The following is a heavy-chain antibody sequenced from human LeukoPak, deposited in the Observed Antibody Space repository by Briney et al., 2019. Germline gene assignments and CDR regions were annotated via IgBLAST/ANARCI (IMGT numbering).Heavy chain of an antibody. Sequence: SETLSLTCTVSGCSISSNSYYWGWIRQPPGNGLKWIGSIYYSGSTYYNPSLKSRVTISVDTSKNQFSLKLSSVTAADTAVYYCARVRAVAGTPPDYWGQGTLVTVSS. J-gene: IGHJ4*02. D-gene: IGHD6-19*01. V-gene: IGHV4-39*01. CDR2: IYYSGST. CDR1: GCSISSNSYY. CDR3: ARVRAVAGTPPDY.